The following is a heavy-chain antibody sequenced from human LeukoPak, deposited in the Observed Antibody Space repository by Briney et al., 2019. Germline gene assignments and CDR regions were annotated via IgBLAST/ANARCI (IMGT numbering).Heavy chain of an antibody. V-gene: IGHV3-53*01. CDR3: ARARIAAAGYYFDY. Sequence: AGGSLRPSCAASGFTVSSNYMSWVRQAPGKGLEWVSVIYSGGSTYYADSVKGRFTISRDNSKNTLYLQMNSLRAEDTAVYYCARARIAAAGYYFDYWGQGTLVTVSS. D-gene: IGHD6-13*01. CDR2: IYSGGST. CDR1: GFTVSSNY. J-gene: IGHJ4*02.